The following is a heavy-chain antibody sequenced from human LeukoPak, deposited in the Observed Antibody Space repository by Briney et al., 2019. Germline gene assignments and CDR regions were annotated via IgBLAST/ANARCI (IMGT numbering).Heavy chain of an antibody. CDR3: ARDRKVRGVIYYYYYMDV. V-gene: IGHV4-59*12. D-gene: IGHD3-10*01. J-gene: IGHJ6*03. CDR2: IYYTGSS. CDR1: GGSFSTYY. Sequence: SETLSLTCSISGGSFSTYYWSWIRHPPGKGLEWIGYIYYTGSSDYNTSLKSRVTISVDTSKNQFSLKLSSVTAADTAVYYCARDRKVRGVIYYYYYMDVWGKGTTVTISS.